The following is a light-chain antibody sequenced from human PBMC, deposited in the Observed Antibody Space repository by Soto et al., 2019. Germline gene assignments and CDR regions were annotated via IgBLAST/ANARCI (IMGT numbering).Light chain of an antibody. CDR2: GNS. CDR3: QSYDSSLSGVV. CDR1: SSNIGAGYD. V-gene: IGLV1-40*01. J-gene: IGLJ2*01. Sequence: QSVLTQPPSVSGAPGQRVTISCTGSSSNIGAGYDVHWYQQLPGTATKLLIYGNSNRPSGVPDRFSGSKSGTSASLAITGLQDEDEADYYCQSYDSSLSGVVFGGGTKLTVL.